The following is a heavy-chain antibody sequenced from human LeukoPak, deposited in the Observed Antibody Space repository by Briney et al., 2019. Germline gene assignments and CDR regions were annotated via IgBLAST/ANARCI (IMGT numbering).Heavy chain of an antibody. CDR3: ARLSFFGSGIYFDY. V-gene: IGHV4-59*08. CDR2: IYYSGST. D-gene: IGHD3-10*01. CDR1: GSSISSYY. Sequence: PSETLSLTCSVSGSSISSYYWSWIRQPPGKGLEWIGYIYYSGSTNYNPSLKSRVTISVDTSKNQFSLKLSSVTAADTAVYYCARLSFFGSGIYFDYWGQGTLVTVSS. J-gene: IGHJ4*02.